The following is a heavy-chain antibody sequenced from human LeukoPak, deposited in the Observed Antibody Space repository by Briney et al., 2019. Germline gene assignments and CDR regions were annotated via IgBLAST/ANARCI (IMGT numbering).Heavy chain of an antibody. J-gene: IGHJ3*02. CDR2: IYLGDSDT. Sequence: GESLKISCKGSGYSFTSYWIGWVRQMPGKGLEWMGIIYLGDSDTRYSPSFQGQVTISADQSISTAYLKWSRLRASDTAMYCWARRRAAGATPGLGAFDIWGQGTMVTVSS. D-gene: IGHD1-26*01. V-gene: IGHV5-51*01. CDR3: ARRRAAGATPGLGAFDI. CDR1: GYSFTSYW.